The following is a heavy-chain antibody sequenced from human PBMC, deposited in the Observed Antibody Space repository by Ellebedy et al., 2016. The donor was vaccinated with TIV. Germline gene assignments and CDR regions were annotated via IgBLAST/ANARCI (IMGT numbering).Heavy chain of an antibody. V-gene: IGHV3-72*01. CDR1: GFTFNDFY. CDR3: AASSDGNILDY. J-gene: IGHJ4*02. Sequence: GESLKISCAASGFTFNDFYMDWVRQAPGKGLEWIGRIRNKANGYTTEYAASVKRRFTVSRDDPKSSLYLKMNSLKIEDTAVYYCAASSDGNILDYWGQGILVTVSS. D-gene: IGHD3-22*01. CDR2: IRNKANGYTT.